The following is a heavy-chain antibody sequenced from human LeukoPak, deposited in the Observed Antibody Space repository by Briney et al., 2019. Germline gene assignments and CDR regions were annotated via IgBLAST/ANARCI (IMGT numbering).Heavy chain of an antibody. D-gene: IGHD2-15*01. J-gene: IGHJ4*02. CDR1: GFTFSSSA. CDR3: AAATVAADPFFDY. Sequence: SVKVSCKASGFTFSSSAVQWVRQARGQRLEWIGWIVVDSAKTNYAQKFQERVTITRDMSTSTAYMELSSLRSEDTAVYYCAAATVAADPFFDYWGQGTLVTVSS. V-gene: IGHV1-58*01. CDR2: IVVDSAKT.